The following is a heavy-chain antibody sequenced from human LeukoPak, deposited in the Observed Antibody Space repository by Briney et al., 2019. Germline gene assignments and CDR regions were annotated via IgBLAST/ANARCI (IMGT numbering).Heavy chain of an antibody. CDR2: IYYSGST. CDR1: GGSIGSSSYY. V-gene: IGHV4-39*07. Sequence: SETLSLTCTVSGGSIGSSSYYWGWIRQPPGKGLEWIGSIYYSGSTNYNPSLKSRVTISVDTSKNQFSLKLSSVTAADTAVYYCARSLPYGGNSPIRYFDYWGQGTLVTVSS. J-gene: IGHJ4*02. CDR3: ARSLPYGGNSPIRYFDY. D-gene: IGHD4-23*01.